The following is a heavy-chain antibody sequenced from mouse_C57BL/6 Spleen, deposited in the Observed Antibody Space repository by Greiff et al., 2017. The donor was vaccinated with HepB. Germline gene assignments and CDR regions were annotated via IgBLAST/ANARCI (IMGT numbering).Heavy chain of an antibody. D-gene: IGHD3-1*01. CDR1: GYTFTSYW. J-gene: IGHJ2*01. V-gene: IGHV1-61*01. Sequence: QVQLQQSGAELVRPGSSVKLSCKASGYTFTSYWMDWVKQRPGQGLEWIGNIYPSDSETHYNQKFKDKATLTVDKSSSTAYMQLSSLTSEDSAVYYCARSGPWYFDYWGQGTTLTVSS. CDR2: IYPSDSET. CDR3: ARSGPWYFDY.